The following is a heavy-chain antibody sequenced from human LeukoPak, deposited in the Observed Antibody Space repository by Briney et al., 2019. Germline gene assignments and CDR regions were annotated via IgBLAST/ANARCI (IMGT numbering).Heavy chain of an antibody. D-gene: IGHD2-15*01. J-gene: IGHJ4*02. CDR2: ISGSGAST. CDR1: GFTFSSYS. Sequence: PGGSLRLSCAASGFTFSSYSMNWVRQAPGKGLEWVSAISGSGASTYYADSVRGRFIISRDNSKNTLYLQMNSLRAGDTAVYYCAKDFCRGGSCRRWVDYWGQGTLVTVSS. CDR3: AKDFCRGGSCRRWVDY. V-gene: IGHV3-23*01.